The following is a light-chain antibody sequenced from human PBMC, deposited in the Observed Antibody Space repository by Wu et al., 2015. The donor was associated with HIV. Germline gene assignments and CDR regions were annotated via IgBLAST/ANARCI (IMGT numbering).Light chain of an antibody. V-gene: IGKV3-20*01. CDR3: QQYDGSPRT. J-gene: IGKJ1*01. Sequence: EIVLTQSPGTLSLSPGERATLSCRASQSVSSYLAWYQQKPGQAPRLLIYAASSRATGIPDRFSGSGSGTDFTLTISRLEPEDFAVYYCQQYDGSPRTFGQGTKV. CDR2: AAS. CDR1: QSVSSY.